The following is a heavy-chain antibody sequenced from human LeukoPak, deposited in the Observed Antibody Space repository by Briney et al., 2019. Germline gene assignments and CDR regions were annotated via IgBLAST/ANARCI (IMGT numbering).Heavy chain of an antibody. CDR2: INHSGST. CDR3: ARVLPPGY. J-gene: IGHJ4*02. CDR1: GGSFSGYY. V-gene: IGHV4-34*01. D-gene: IGHD7-27*01. Sequence: PSETLSLTCAVYGGSFSGYYWSWIRQPPGKGLEWIGEINHSGSTNYNPSLKSRVTISVDTSKNQFSLKLSSVTAAYTAVYYCARVLPPGYWGQGTLVTVSS.